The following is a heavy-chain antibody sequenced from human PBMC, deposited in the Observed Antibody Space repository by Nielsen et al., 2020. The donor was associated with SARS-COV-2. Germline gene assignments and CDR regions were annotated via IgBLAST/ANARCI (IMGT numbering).Heavy chain of an antibody. J-gene: IGHJ4*02. D-gene: IGHD6-19*01. CDR3: ARGVAGLYFDY. Sequence: GESLKISCAASGFIFSDYNMNWVRQAPGKGLEWVSSIASSGSDIHYADSVKGRFTISRDNAKDSLYLQMSSLRAEDTAVYYCARGVAGLYFDYWGQGTLVTVSS. CDR2: IASSGSDI. V-gene: IGHV3-21*06. CDR1: GFIFSDYN.